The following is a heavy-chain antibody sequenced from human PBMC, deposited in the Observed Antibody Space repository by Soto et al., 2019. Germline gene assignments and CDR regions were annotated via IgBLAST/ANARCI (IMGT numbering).Heavy chain of an antibody. Sequence: QVQLQESGPGLVKPSGTLSLNCAVSGGSISSSNWWSWVRQPPGKGLEWIGEIYHSGSTNYNPSLKSRVTTSVDKSKNQFSLKLSSVTAADTAVYYCARAVAVAGTPFPFDYWGQGTLVTVSS. CDR3: ARAVAVAGTPFPFDY. J-gene: IGHJ4*02. V-gene: IGHV4-4*02. D-gene: IGHD6-19*01. CDR1: GGSISSSNW. CDR2: IYHSGST.